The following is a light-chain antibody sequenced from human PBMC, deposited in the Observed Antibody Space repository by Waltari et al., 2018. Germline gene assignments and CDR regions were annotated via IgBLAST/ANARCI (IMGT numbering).Light chain of an antibody. CDR2: DAS. V-gene: IGKV1-13*02. J-gene: IGKJ5*01. CDR3: QQFNSYPQN. CDR1: QCISSA. Sequence: AIQLTQSPSSLSASVCDRVTITCRARQCISSALAWYQQKPGKAPKLLIYDASSLEIGVPSRFSGSGSGTDFTLTISSLQPEDFATYYCQQFNSYPQNFGQGTRLEIK.